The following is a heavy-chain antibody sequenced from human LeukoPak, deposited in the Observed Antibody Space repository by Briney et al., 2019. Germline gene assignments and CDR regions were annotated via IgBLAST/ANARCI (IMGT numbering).Heavy chain of an antibody. V-gene: IGHV4-4*07. CDR1: GGSISSYY. CDR3: ARDPRGIVGANHNWFDP. J-gene: IGHJ5*02. CDR2: IYASGST. Sequence: PSETLSLTCTVSGGSISSYYWSWIRQPAGKGLEWIGRIYASGSTNYNPSLTSRATMSVHTSKSQFSLKLISVTAADTAVYYCARDPRGIVGANHNWFDPWGQGTLVTVS. D-gene: IGHD1-26*01.